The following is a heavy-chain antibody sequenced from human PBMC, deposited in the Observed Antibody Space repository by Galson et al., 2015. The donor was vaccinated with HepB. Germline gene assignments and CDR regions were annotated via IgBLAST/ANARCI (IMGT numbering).Heavy chain of an antibody. Sequence: SVKVSCKASGYTFTSYGISWVRQAPGQGLEWMGWISAYNGNTNYAQKLQGRVTMTTDTSTSTAYMELRSLRSDDTAVYYCARDMPLPTNPRYIVVVPAAKDYYYYGMDVWGQGTTVTVSS. D-gene: IGHD2-2*01. V-gene: IGHV1-18*04. CDR2: ISAYNGNT. CDR1: GYTFTSYG. J-gene: IGHJ6*02. CDR3: ARDMPLPTNPRYIVVVPAAKDYYYYGMDV.